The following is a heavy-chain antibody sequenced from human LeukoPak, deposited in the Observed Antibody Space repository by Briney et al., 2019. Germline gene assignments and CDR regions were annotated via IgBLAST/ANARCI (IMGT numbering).Heavy chain of an antibody. V-gene: IGHV1-69*05. CDR1: GGTFSSYA. Sequence: SVKVSCKASGGTFSSYAISWVRQAPGRGLEWMGGIIPIFGTANYAQKFQGRVTMTRDTSTSTVYMELSSLRSEDTAVYYCAHSSSSPAYFDYWGQGTLVTVSS. CDR2: IIPIFGTA. D-gene: IGHD6-6*01. CDR3: AHSSSSPAYFDY. J-gene: IGHJ4*02.